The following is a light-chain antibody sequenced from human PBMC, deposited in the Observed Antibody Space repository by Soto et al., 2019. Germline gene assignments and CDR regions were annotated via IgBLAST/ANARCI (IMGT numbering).Light chain of an antibody. Sequence: IVMTQSPVTLSVSPGERATLSCRASQTVGSNLAWYQQKPGQAPRLLISGASTRATDFPARFSGSGSGTEYTRTIGSLQSEDIAVYYGQQYLNWPRTFGQGTKVEIK. CDR1: QTVGSN. J-gene: IGKJ1*01. CDR3: QQYLNWPRT. V-gene: IGKV3-15*01. CDR2: GAS.